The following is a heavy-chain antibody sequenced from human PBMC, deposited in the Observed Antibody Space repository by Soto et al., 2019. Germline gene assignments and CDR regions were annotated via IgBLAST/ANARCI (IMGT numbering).Heavy chain of an antibody. D-gene: IGHD6-13*01. CDR3: AKDDGSGSSSWLDY. Sequence: GSLRLSCTVSGFTFSGYAMNWVRQAPGKGLEWVSGITYSGTTTYYADSVKGRFTISRDNSKNTLYLQMNILRPEDTAIYYCAKDDGSGSSSWLDYWGQGTLVTV. V-gene: IGHV3-23*01. CDR1: GFTFSGYA. J-gene: IGHJ4*02. CDR2: ITYSGTTT.